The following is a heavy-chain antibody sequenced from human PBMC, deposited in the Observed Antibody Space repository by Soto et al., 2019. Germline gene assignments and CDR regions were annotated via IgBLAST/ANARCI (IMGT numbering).Heavy chain of an antibody. D-gene: IGHD2-15*01. CDR3: AREGGGYCSGGSCQVDY. CDR1: GSSISSSSYY. Sequence: QLQLQESGPGLVKPSETLSLTCTVSGSSISSSSYYWGWIRQPPGKGLEWIGSIYYRGNTYYNPSLKSRVTISVDTSKNQFSLKLSSVTAADTAVYYCAREGGGYCSGGSCQVDYWGQGTLVTVSS. J-gene: IGHJ4*02. CDR2: IYYRGNT. V-gene: IGHV4-39*02.